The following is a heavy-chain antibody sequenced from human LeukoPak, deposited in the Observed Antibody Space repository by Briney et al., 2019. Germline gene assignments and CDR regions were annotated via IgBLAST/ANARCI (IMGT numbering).Heavy chain of an antibody. D-gene: IGHD3-10*01. Sequence: GGSLRLSCAASGFTGSSNYMSWVRQAPGKGLEWVSVIYSGGSTYYADSVKGRFTISRDNSKNTLYLQMNSLRAEDTAVYYCARDHIILRGSGSYYIDYWGQGTLVTVSS. V-gene: IGHV3-66*02. CDR2: IYSGGST. CDR1: GFTGSSNY. CDR3: ARDHIILRGSGSYYIDY. J-gene: IGHJ4*02.